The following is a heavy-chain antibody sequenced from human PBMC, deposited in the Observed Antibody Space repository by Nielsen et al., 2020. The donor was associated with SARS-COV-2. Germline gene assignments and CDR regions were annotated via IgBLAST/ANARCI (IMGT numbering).Heavy chain of an antibody. J-gene: IGHJ5*02. Sequence: GGSLRLSCTASGFTFGDYAMSWVRQAPGKGLEWVGFIRSKAYGGTTEYAASVKGRFTISRDDSKSIAYLQMNSLKTEDTAVYYCTRGGIAAAGRNWFDPWGQGTLVTVSS. CDR1: GFTFGDYA. CDR2: IRSKAYGGTT. CDR3: TRGGIAAAGRNWFDP. V-gene: IGHV3-49*04. D-gene: IGHD6-13*01.